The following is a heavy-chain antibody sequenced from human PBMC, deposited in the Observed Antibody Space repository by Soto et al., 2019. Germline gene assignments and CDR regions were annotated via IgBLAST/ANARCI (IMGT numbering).Heavy chain of an antibody. J-gene: IGHJ3*02. D-gene: IGHD3-16*01. V-gene: IGHV3-9*01. CDR3: AKDMGGGGRSGCRLVLGFGDFAI. CDR2: ISWNSGSI. Sequence: SVGSLRPSCAASVFTFDDYAMHCVRQSPGECLEWVSGISWNSGSIGYADSVKGRFTISRDNAKNSLYLQMNSLRAAGTALYYCAKDMGGGGRSGCRLVLGFGDFAIWGQGTKVPVSS. CDR1: VFTFDDYA.